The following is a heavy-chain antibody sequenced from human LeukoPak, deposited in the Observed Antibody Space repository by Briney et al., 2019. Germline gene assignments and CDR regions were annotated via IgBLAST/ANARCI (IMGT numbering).Heavy chain of an antibody. Sequence: PGGSLRLSCAASGFTFRTYWMNWVRQAPGKGLEWVATINQDGSDKYYVDSVKGRFTISRDNAQNSLYLQMNSLRAEDTAVYFCARDRNTDFWSGYYTNYFDDWGQGTLVTVSS. CDR3: ARDRNTDFWSGYYTNYFDD. V-gene: IGHV3-7*01. CDR2: INQDGSDK. CDR1: GFTFRTYW. J-gene: IGHJ4*02. D-gene: IGHD3-3*01.